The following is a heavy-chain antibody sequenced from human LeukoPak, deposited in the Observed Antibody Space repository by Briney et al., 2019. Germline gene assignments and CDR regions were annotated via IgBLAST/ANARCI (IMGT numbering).Heavy chain of an antibody. CDR1: GSSISSGYY. CDR2: IYYSGST. Sequence: SETLSVTCTDSGSSISSGYYWGWIRQPPGKGLEWIGSIYYSGSTYYNPSLKSRVTISVDTSKNQFSLKLSSVTAADTAVYYCASQGSSSFDFDYWGQGTLVTVSS. CDR3: ASQGSSSFDFDY. J-gene: IGHJ4*02. D-gene: IGHD6-6*01. V-gene: IGHV4-38-2*02.